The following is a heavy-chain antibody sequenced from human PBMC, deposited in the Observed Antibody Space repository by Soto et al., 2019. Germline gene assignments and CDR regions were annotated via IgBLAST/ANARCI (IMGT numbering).Heavy chain of an antibody. CDR2: ISSYNSYNGDT. D-gene: IGHD3-16*01. CDR3: ARSELERGEVGYYGMDV. J-gene: IGHJ6*02. V-gene: IGHV1-18*04. CDR1: GYTFSNYA. Sequence: QVQLVQSGADLKKPGASVQVSCKTSGYTFSNYAINWVRQAPGQGLEWMGWISSYNSYNGDTKYARMLQDRLTMTIDTSTATAYMELRSQRSDDTAVYYCARSELERGEVGYYGMDVWGQGTTVTVSS.